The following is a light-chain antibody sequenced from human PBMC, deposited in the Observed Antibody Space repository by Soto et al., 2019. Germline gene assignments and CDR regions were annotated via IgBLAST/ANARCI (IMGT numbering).Light chain of an antibody. Sequence: EIVLTQSPGTLSLSPGERATLSCRASQTVSTNYLAWYQQKPGQAPRLLIYGASKRATGIPDRFSGSGSETEFTLTISSLQSDDFATYYCQQYNTYSGTFGQGTKVDI. V-gene: IGKV3-20*01. CDR1: QTVSTNY. J-gene: IGKJ1*01. CDR3: QQYNTYSGT. CDR2: GAS.